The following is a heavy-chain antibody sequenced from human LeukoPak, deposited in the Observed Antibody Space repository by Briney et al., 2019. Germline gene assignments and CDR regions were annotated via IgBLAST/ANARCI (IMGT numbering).Heavy chain of an antibody. CDR2: IIPIFGTA. CDR3: ARGLSLGY. Sequence: SVKVSCKASGGTFSSYGITWVRQAPGQGLEWMGGIIPIFGTANYAQKFQGRVTITADESTSTAYMELSSLRSDDTAVYYCARGLSLGYWGQGTLVTVSS. J-gene: IGHJ4*02. CDR1: GGTFSSYG. D-gene: IGHD2-8*01. V-gene: IGHV1-69*13.